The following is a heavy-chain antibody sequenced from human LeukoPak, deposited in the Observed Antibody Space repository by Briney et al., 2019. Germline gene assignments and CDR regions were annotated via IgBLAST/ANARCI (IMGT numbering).Heavy chain of an antibody. J-gene: IGHJ4*02. D-gene: IGHD2-2*01. Sequence: ASVKVSCKASGYSFTGFYIHWVRQAPGQGLEWVEWINPNTGGTKYAQKFQGRVTMTRDTSIRTAYMEMSSLRSDDTAVYYCARHHRFCKTTSCEITGIDYWGQGTLVTVSS. V-gene: IGHV1-2*02. CDR2: INPNTGGT. CDR1: GYSFTGFY. CDR3: ARHHRFCKTTSCEITGIDY.